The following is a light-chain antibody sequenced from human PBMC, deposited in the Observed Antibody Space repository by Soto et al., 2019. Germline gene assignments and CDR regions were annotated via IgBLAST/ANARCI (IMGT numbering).Light chain of an antibody. CDR1: QSVNSN. CDR2: AAS. J-gene: IGKJ1*01. V-gene: IGKV3-15*01. CDR3: QQYNNWPRT. Sequence: EIRMTQSPATLSVSTGERATLSCRASQSVNSNLAWYQQKPGQAPRLLIYAASTRATGIPARFSGSGSGTEFTLTISSLQSEDFAVYYCQQYNNWPRTFGQGTKVDIK.